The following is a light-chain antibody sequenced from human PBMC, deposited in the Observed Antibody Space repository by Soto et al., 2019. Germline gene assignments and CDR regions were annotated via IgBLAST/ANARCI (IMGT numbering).Light chain of an antibody. V-gene: IGKV1-9*01. Sequence: IHLTQSPSSLSASVGDRVTITCRASQGINSFLAWYQQKPGKAPKLLIYAASTLQSGVSSRFSGSGSDRDVRRTVSSLQPEDFETDYCQQLERYPSTVGGGTKVDIK. CDR3: QQLERYPST. CDR2: AAS. CDR1: QGINSF. J-gene: IGKJ4*01.